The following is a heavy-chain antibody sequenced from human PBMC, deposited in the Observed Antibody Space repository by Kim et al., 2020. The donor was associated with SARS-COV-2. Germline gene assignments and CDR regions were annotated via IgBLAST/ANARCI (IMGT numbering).Heavy chain of an antibody. J-gene: IGHJ6*02. CDR3: AKEALVDTAMVDYYYYGMDV. V-gene: IGHV3-23*01. Sequence: RFTISRDNSKNTLYLQMNSLRAEDTAVYYCAKEALVDTAMVDYYYYGMDVWGQGTTVTVSS. D-gene: IGHD5-18*01.